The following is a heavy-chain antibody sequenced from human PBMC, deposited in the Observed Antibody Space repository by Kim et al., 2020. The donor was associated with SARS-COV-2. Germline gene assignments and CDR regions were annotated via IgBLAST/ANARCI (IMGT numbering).Heavy chain of an antibody. J-gene: IGHJ5*02. Sequence: SETLSLTCSVSGGSIKTNSFYWGWIRQSPGEGLEWIGNVFQNGITNYNPSLESRFTLSIDTSKSQFFLKVSSVTAKDTAIYYCARISGSFSENDDLWGQG. CDR2: VFQNGIT. CDR1: GGSIKTNSFY. D-gene: IGHD1-26*01. V-gene: IGHV4-39*07. CDR3: ARISGSFSENDDL.